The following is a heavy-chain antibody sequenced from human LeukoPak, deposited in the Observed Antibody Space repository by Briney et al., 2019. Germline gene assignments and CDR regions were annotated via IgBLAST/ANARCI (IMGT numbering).Heavy chain of an antibody. CDR3: ARAGGTIAVAGTFDY. CDR2: ISAYNGNT. D-gene: IGHD6-19*01. V-gene: IGHV1-18*01. J-gene: IGHJ4*02. Sequence: ASVKVSCNASGYTFTSYGISWVRQAPGQGLEWMGWISAYNGNTNYAQKLQGRVTMTTDTSTSTAYMELRSLRTDDTAVYYCARAGGTIAVAGTFDYWGQGTLVTVSS. CDR1: GYTFTSYG.